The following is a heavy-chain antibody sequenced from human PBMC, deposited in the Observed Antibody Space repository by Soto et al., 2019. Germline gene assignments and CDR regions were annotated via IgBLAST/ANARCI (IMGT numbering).Heavy chain of an antibody. D-gene: IGHD5-18*01. V-gene: IGHV1-69*01. CDR3: VRGGGVSRYVDTAMVVDY. Sequence: QVQLVQSGAEVKKPGSSVKVSCKASGGTFSSYAISWVRQAPGQGLEWMGGIIPIFGTANYAQKFQGRVTITADESTSTAYMELSSLRSEDTAVYYCVRGGGVSRYVDTAMVVDYWGQGTLVTVSS. J-gene: IGHJ4*02. CDR2: IIPIFGTA. CDR1: GGTFSSYA.